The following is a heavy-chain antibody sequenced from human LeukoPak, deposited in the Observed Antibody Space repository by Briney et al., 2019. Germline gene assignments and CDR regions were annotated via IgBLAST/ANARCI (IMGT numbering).Heavy chain of an antibody. CDR1: VNTFSAHH. V-gene: IGHV1-2*02. Sequence: ASVKVSCKASVNTFSAHHIYWVRQAPGQGLEWMGWINARTGGTTYAQRFQGRVTMTRDTSITTAYMELNRLTSDDTAIYYCATRPPPVPNGPFDYWGQGTLVTVSS. J-gene: IGHJ4*02. CDR2: INARTGGT. D-gene: IGHD6-19*01. CDR3: ATRPPPVPNGPFDY.